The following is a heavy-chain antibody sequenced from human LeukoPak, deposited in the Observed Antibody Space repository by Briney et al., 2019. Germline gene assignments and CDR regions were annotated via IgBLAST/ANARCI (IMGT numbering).Heavy chain of an antibody. Sequence: GGILRLSCAASGFTFSSYGMSWVRQAPGKGLEWVSAISGSGGSTYYADSVKGRFTISRDNSKNTLYLQMNSLRAEDTAVYYCAKYYVWGSYRPLYFDYWGQGTLVTVSS. CDR3: AKYYVWGSYRPLYFDY. D-gene: IGHD3-16*02. CDR2: ISGSGGST. V-gene: IGHV3-23*01. CDR1: GFTFSSYG. J-gene: IGHJ4*02.